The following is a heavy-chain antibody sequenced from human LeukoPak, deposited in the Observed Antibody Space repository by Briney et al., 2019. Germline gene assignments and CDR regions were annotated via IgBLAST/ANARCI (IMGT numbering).Heavy chain of an antibody. CDR2: INHSGST. CDR1: GGSFSGYY. D-gene: IGHD4-23*01. J-gene: IGHJ3*02. V-gene: IGHV4-34*01. CDR3: ARARGDYAGAFDI. Sequence: PWETLSLTCAVYGGSFSGYYWSWIRQPPGKGLEWIGEINHSGSTNYNPSLKSRVTISVDTSKNQFSLKLSSVTAADTAVYYCARARGDYAGAFDIWGQGTMVTVSS.